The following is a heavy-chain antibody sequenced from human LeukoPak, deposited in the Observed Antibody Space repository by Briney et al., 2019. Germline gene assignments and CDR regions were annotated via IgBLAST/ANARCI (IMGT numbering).Heavy chain of an antibody. CDR2: INPNSGGT. CDR3: AREREWPAGLSNWFDP. J-gene: IGHJ5*02. CDR1: GYSFITYP. V-gene: IGHV1-18*01. Sequence: GASVKVSCKASGYSFITYPINWVRQAPGQGLEWMGWINPNSGGTNYAQKLQGRVTMTTDTSTSTAYMDLRSMRSDETAVYYCAREREWPAGLSNWFDPWGQGTLVTVSP. D-gene: IGHD3-3*01.